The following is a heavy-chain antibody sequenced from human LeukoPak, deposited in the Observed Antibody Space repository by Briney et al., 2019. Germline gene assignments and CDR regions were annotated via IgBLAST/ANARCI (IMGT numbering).Heavy chain of an antibody. CDR1: GYTFTGYY. J-gene: IGHJ4*02. D-gene: IGHD5-18*01. CDR3: ARDLRLGRGYSYGV. Sequence: ASVKVSCKASGYTFTGYYIHWVRQAPGQGLEWMGRINPNSGGTNYAQKFQGRVTMTRDTSISTAYMELSRLRSDDTAVYYCARDLRLGRGYSYGVWGQGTLVTVSS. V-gene: IGHV1-2*06. CDR2: INPNSGGT.